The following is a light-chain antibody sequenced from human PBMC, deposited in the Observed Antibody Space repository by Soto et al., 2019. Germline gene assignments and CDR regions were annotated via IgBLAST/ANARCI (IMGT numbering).Light chain of an antibody. CDR2: GVS. CDR1: QSVDNTF. V-gene: IGKV3-20*01. CDR3: QQYMSSVT. Sequence: DMVLTQSPGSLSLSPGERATLSCRASQSVDNTFFAWSQKKPGQAPRLLMYGVSKRATGIPDRFSGSGSGTDLPLTSSRLEPDDFAVYYCQQYMSSVTFGQGTRVEIK. J-gene: IGKJ1*01.